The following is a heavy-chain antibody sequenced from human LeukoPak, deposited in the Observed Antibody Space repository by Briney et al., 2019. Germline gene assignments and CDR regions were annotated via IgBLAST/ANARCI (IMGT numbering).Heavy chain of an antibody. Sequence: GASVKVSCKASGYTFTSYYMHWVRQAPGQGLEWMGIINPSGGSTSYAQKFQGRVTMTRDTSTSTVYMELSSLRSEDTAVYYCAREERNDSSGPLPSRGWFDPWGQGTLVTVSS. CDR1: GYTFTSYY. CDR2: INPSGGST. J-gene: IGHJ5*02. V-gene: IGHV1-46*01. CDR3: AREERNDSSGPLPSRGWFDP. D-gene: IGHD3-22*01.